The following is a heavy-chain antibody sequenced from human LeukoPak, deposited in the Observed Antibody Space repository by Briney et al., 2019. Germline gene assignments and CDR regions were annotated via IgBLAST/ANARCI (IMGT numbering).Heavy chain of an antibody. V-gene: IGHV3-30*04. D-gene: IGHD2-15*01. Sequence: GGSLRLSCAASGFTFSSYAMSWVRQAPGKGLEWVAVISYDGSNKYYADSVKGRFTISRDNSKNTLYLQMNSLRAEDTAVYYCARDSGYCSGGSCLNWFDPWGQGTLVTVSS. CDR1: GFTFSSYA. CDR2: ISYDGSNK. CDR3: ARDSGYCSGGSCLNWFDP. J-gene: IGHJ5*02.